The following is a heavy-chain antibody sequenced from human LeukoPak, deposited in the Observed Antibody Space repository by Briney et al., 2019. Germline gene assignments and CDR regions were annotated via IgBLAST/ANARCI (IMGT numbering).Heavy chain of an antibody. J-gene: IGHJ4*02. V-gene: IGHV4-59*12. Sequence: PSETLSLTCTVSGGSISSYYWSWIRQPPGKGVEWIGYIHYSGSTNYNPSLKSRVTISVDTSKNQFSLKLSSVTAADTAVYYCARRTVTTIDYYFDYWGQGTLVTVSS. CDR3: ARRTVTTIDYYFDY. CDR2: IHYSGST. CDR1: GGSISSYY. D-gene: IGHD4-11*01.